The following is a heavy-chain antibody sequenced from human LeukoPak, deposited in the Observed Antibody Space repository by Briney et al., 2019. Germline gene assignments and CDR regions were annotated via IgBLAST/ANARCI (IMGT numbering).Heavy chain of an antibody. CDR2: ISSSSSTI. Sequence: GGSLRLSCASSGFTFSNYNMNWVRQAPGKGLEWVSYISSSSSTIYYADSVKGRFTISRDNAKNSLYLQMNSLRAEDTAVYYCARAFEYWGQGTLVTVSS. J-gene: IGHJ4*02. CDR3: ARAFEY. CDR1: GFTFSNYN. V-gene: IGHV3-48*04.